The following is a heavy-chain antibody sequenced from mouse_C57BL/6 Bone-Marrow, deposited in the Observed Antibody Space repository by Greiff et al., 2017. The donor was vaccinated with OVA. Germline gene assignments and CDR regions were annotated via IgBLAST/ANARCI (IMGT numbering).Heavy chain of an antibody. CDR1: GYTFTSYW. Sequence: QVHVKQPGAELVKPGASVKLSCKASGYTFTSYWMHWVKQRPGRGLEWIGRIDPNSGGTQYNEKFKSKATLTVDKPSSTAYLQLSSLTSEDSAVYYGARSELNWDVRNYWGQVTTLTVSS. CDR2: IDPNSGGT. D-gene: IGHD4-1*02. J-gene: IGHJ2*01. CDR3: ARSELNWDVRNY. V-gene: IGHV1-72*01.